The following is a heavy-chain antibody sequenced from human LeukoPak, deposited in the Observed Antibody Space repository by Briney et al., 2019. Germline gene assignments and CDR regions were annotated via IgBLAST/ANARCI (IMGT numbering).Heavy chain of an antibody. J-gene: IGHJ4*02. D-gene: IGHD2-2*02. CDR3: ARKYCSSTSCYNYPHGYPYYFDY. CDR2: IYYSGCT. CDR1: GGSVSSGSYY. V-gene: IGHV4-61*01. Sequence: SETLSLTCTVSGGSVSSGSYYWRWIRQPPGTGLEWIGYIYYSGCTNYNPSLKSRVTISVDTSKNQFSLKLSSVTAADTAVYYCARKYCSSTSCYNYPHGYPYYFDYWGQGTLVTVSS.